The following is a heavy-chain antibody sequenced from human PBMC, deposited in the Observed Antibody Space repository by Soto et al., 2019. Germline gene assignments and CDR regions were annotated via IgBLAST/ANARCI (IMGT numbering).Heavy chain of an antibody. CDR2: IIPIFGTA. Sequence: SVKVSCKASGGTFSSYAISWVRQAPGQGLGWMGGIIPIFGTANYAQKFQGRVTITADKSTSTAYMELSSLRSEDTAGYYCAGARQLVRNYYYYGMDVCGRGTTVTVS. CDR1: GGTFSSYA. D-gene: IGHD6-6*01. J-gene: IGHJ6*02. V-gene: IGHV1-69*06. CDR3: AGARQLVRNYYYYGMDV.